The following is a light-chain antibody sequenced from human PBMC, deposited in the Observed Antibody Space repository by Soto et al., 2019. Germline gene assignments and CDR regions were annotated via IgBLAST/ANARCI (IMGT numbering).Light chain of an antibody. CDR2: DVT. CDR1: SSDVGGYNY. J-gene: IGLJ1*01. V-gene: IGLV2-14*01. Sequence: LTQPASVSGSPGRSITISCTGTSSDVGGYNYVSWYQQHPGKAPKLMIYDVTDRPSGVSNRFSGSKSGNTASLTISGLQAEDEADYYCSSYTSTSTPWVFGTGTKVTV. CDR3: SSYTSTSTPWV.